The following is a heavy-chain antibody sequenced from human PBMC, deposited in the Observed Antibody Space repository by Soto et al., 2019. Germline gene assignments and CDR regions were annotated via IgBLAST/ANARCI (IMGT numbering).Heavy chain of an antibody. J-gene: IGHJ6*02. D-gene: IGHD5-18*01. CDR1: GGSISSSSYY. CDR2: IYYSGTT. CDR3: ARPNKAMGNGYYGMDV. V-gene: IGHV4-39*01. Sequence: QLQLQESGPGLVKPSETLSLTCTVSGGSISSSSYYWGWIRQPPGKGLEWIGNIYYSGTTYYNPSLKSRVTLSVDTSKNQFSLRLSSVTAADTAVYYCARPNKAMGNGYYGMDVWGQGTTVTVSS.